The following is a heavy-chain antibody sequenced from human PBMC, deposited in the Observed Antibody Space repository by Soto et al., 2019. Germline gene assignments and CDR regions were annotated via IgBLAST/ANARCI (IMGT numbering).Heavy chain of an antibody. CDR2: ISSSGSSI. Sequence: GGSLRLSCAASGFTFSDYYMSWIRQAPGKGLEWVSYISSSGSSIYYADSVKGRFTISRDNAKNSLYLQMNSLRAEDTAVYYCARVRGSAYYYYYMDVWGKGTTVTVSS. CDR3: ARVRGSAYYYYYMDV. V-gene: IGHV3-11*04. J-gene: IGHJ6*03. CDR1: GFTFSDYY. D-gene: IGHD3-16*01.